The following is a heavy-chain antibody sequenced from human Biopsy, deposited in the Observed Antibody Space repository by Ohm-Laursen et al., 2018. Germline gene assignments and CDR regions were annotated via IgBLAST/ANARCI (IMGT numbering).Heavy chain of an antibody. Sequence: SLRLSCTASGFTFSGLSMNWVRQAPGKGLEWVSSISASGNHIYHTDSVKGRFTVSRDNGKNSVYLQMNSLRVEDTAVYYCARDGEAKYCKHGVCPSDFWGQGTLVTVSS. D-gene: IGHD2-8*01. J-gene: IGHJ4*02. CDR1: GFTFSGLS. V-gene: IGHV3-21*01. CDR3: ARDGEAKYCKHGVCPSDF. CDR2: ISASGNHI.